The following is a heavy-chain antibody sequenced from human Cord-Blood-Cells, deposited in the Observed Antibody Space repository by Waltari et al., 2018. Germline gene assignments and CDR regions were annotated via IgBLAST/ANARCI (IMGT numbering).Heavy chain of an antibody. Sequence: QVQLQESGPGLVKPSQTLSLTCTVSGGSISSGDYYWSWIRQPPGKGLEWIGYIYDSGSTYYNPSPKSRVTISVDTSKNQFSLKLSSVTAADTAVYYCARVGMTTVTTIDYWGQGTLVTVSS. D-gene: IGHD4-4*01. CDR2: IYDSGST. CDR3: ARVGMTTVTTIDY. V-gene: IGHV4-30-4*01. J-gene: IGHJ4*02. CDR1: GGSISSGDYY.